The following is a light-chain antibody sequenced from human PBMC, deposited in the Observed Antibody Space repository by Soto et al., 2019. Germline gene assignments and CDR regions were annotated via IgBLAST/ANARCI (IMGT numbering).Light chain of an antibody. CDR1: QTISSW. CDR3: QHYNSYSEA. J-gene: IGKJ1*01. V-gene: IGKV1-5*03. CDR2: KAP. Sequence: DIQMTQSPSTLSGSVGDRVTIPCRASQTISSWLAWYQQKPGKAPKLLIYKAPTLKSGVPSRFSGSGSGTEFTLTISSLQPDDFATYYCQHYNSYSEAFGQGTKVDIK.